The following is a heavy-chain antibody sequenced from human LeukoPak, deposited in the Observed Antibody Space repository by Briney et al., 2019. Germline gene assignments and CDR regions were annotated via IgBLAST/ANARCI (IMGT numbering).Heavy chain of an antibody. J-gene: IGHJ4*02. D-gene: IGHD3-3*01. CDR1: GYTFTSYG. CDR3: ARDRVSGALPPPLGY. CDR2: ISAYNGNT. Sequence: ASVKVSCKASGYTFTSYGISWVRQAPGQGLEWMGWISAYNGNTNYAQKLQGRVTMTTDTSTSTAYMELRSLRSDDTAVYYCARDRVSGALPPPLGYWGQGTLVTVSS. V-gene: IGHV1-18*01.